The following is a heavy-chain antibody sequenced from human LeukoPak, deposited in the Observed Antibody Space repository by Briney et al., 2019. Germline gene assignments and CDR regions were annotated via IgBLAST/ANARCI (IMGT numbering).Heavy chain of an antibody. V-gene: IGHV4-34*01. D-gene: IGHD6-13*01. CDR2: INNSGST. J-gene: IGHJ4*02. CDR3: ARTPSYSSSCPEDY. Sequence: SETLSRTCAVYGGSFSGYYWSWIRQPPGKGLEWIGEINNSGSTNYNPSLKSRVTISVDTSKNQLSPKLSSLTAADTAVYYCARTPSYSSSCPEDYWGQGTLVTVSS. CDR1: GGSFSGYY.